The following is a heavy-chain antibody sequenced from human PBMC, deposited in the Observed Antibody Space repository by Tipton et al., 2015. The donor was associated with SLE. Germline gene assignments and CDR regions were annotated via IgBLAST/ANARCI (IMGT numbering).Heavy chain of an antibody. J-gene: IGHJ4*02. V-gene: IGHV4-34*12. CDR3: ARVAATEVFDY. D-gene: IGHD1-1*01. CDR2: IIHSGVT. Sequence: TLSLTCAVYGESFNGYFWTWIRQPPGKGLEWIAEIIHSGVTNYNPSLRSRVTITVDMSKNQVSLKLSSVTAADTAVNYCARVAATEVFDYWGQGTLVTVSS. CDR1: GESFNGYF.